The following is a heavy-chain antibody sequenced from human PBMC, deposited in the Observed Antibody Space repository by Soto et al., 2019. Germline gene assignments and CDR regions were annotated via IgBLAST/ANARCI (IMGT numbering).Heavy chain of an antibody. Sequence: QAYLEQSGAEVKKPGTSVKVSCKASGYSLTDNGITWVRQASGQGLEYMGWISPDSGNTDYARGFQGRVTLTSDTSINTAYMELSSLRSDDTAVYYCARVYGYYYFYMDVWGKGTTVTVSS. D-gene: IGHD2-2*02. V-gene: IGHV1-8*02. J-gene: IGHJ6*03. CDR2: ISPDSGNT. CDR3: ARVYGYYYFYMDV. CDR1: GYSLTDNG.